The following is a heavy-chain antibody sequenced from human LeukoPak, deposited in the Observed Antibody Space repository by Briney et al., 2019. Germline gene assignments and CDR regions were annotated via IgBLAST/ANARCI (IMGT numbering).Heavy chain of an antibody. D-gene: IGHD6-19*01. V-gene: IGHV1-8*01. Sequence: ASVKVSCKASGYTFTSYDINWVRQATGQGLEWMGWMNPNSGNTGYAQKFQGRVTMTRNTSISTAYMELSSMRSEDTAVYYCATHYRSGWYYNYYYGMDVWGQGTTVTVSS. J-gene: IGHJ6*02. CDR1: GYTFTSYD. CDR2: MNPNSGNT. CDR3: ATHYRSGWYYNYYYGMDV.